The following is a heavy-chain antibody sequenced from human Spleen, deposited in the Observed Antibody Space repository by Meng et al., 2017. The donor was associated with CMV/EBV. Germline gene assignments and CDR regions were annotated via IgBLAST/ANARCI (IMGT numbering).Heavy chain of an antibody. CDR2: IIPSSGDT. CDR3: ARSSGYEADY. CDR1: GYTFTGYY. D-gene: IGHD5-12*01. Sequence: SCKASGYTFTGYYMHWVRQAPGQGLEWMGWIIPSSGDTHYAQKFQGRVTMTRDTSISTAYMKLSRLTSDDTAVYYCARSSGYEADYWGQGTLVTVSS. V-gene: IGHV1-2*02. J-gene: IGHJ4*02.